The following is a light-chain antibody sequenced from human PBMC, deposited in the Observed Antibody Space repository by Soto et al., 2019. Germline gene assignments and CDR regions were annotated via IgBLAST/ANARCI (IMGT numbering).Light chain of an antibody. CDR1: SSNVGKNF. CDR3: GTWDSSLTIGVI. J-gene: IGLJ2*01. V-gene: IGLV1-51*01. CDR2: DNQ. Sequence: QSVLTQPPSVSAAPGQKVTISCSGSSSNVGKNFVSWYQHVPGKAPKLLIYDNQKRPSGIPDRISASKSGTSATLDITGLHTGDEADYYCGTWDSSLTIGVIFGGGTKVTVL.